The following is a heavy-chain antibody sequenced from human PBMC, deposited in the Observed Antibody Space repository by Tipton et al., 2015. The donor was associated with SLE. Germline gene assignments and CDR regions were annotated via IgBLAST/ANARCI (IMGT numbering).Heavy chain of an antibody. CDR3: ARDLGAGGSFDN. J-gene: IGHJ4*02. CDR1: GGSITDYY. D-gene: IGHD6-13*01. CDR2: IYTSGST. Sequence: TLSLTCTVSGGSITDYYWSWIRRPPGKGLEWIGFIYTSGSTNYNPSLKSRIIISVDTSKNRFSLKLSSVTPADTAVYYCARDLGAGGSFDNWGQGALVTVSS. V-gene: IGHV4-59*01.